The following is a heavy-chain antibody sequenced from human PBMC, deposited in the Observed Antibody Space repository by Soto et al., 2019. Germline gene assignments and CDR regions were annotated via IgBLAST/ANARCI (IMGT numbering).Heavy chain of an antibody. D-gene: IGHD2-2*02. V-gene: IGHV1-46*03. CDR2: INPNGGST. Sequence: QVQLVQSGAEVKKPGASVRVSCTASGYTFSSYYMNWVRQAPGQGLEWMGIINPNGGSTGYAQKFQGRVTTTRDTSTRTVYMELSSLRSEYTAVYYCARRSCCDNNCYKNWFDPRGQGTQVTVSS. CDR3: ARRSCCDNNCYKNWFDP. J-gene: IGHJ5*02. CDR1: GYTFSSYY.